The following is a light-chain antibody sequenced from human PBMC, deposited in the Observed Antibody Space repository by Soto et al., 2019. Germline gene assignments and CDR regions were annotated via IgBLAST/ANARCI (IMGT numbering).Light chain of an antibody. J-gene: IGLJ1*01. V-gene: IGLV1-44*01. Sequence: QSALTQPPSASGTPGQRVTISCSGSRSNIGSNTVNWFQQLPGTAPKLLIYSDNQRPSGVPGRFSGSKSGTSASLAISGLQSEDEPDYYCAAWDDSLNGRHVFGTGTKVTVL. CDR3: AAWDDSLNGRHV. CDR2: SDN. CDR1: RSNIGSNT.